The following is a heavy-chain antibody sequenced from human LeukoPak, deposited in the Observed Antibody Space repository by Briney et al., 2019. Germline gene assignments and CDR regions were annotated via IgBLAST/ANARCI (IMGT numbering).Heavy chain of an antibody. CDR3: AREGRGAAAGMDY. J-gene: IGHJ4*02. D-gene: IGHD6-13*01. V-gene: IGHV4-59*01. CDR1: GGSISSYY. Sequence: SETLSLTCSVPGGSISSYYWSWIRQPPGKGLEWIGYIYYSGSTNYNPSLKSRVTISVDTSKNQFSLDLSSVTAADTAVYYCAREGRGAAAGMDYWGQGTLVTV. CDR2: IYYSGST.